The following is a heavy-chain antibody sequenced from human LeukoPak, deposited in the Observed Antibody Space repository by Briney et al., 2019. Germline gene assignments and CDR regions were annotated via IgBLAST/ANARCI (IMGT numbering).Heavy chain of an antibody. V-gene: IGHV3-53*01. Sequence: VGSLRLSYTASRFTVNTKYMNWVRQAPRKGLEWVSLMYVGGNTYYADSVPGRFAISRDTSKNTLYLHMNSLRVEDTAVYYCARGAAGGVGGHDAFDIWGQGTMVTVSS. D-gene: IGHD6-13*01. J-gene: IGHJ3*02. CDR3: ARGAAGGVGGHDAFDI. CDR1: RFTVNTKY. CDR2: MYVGGNT.